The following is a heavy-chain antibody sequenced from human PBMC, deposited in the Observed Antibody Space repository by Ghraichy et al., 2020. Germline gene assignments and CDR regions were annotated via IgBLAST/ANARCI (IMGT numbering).Heavy chain of an antibody. D-gene: IGHD6-13*01. CDR3: ARKDIAAAGVLRWFDP. V-gene: IGHV3-23*01. CDR1: GFNFRNSA. J-gene: IGHJ5*02. CDR2: ISGAGTAT. Sequence: GGSLRLSCAASGFNFRNSAMSWVRQAPGKGLEWISTISGAGTATYYADPLKDRFTLSRDNSKNMLYLQLNSLRGEDTATYYCARKDIAAAGVLRWFDPWGLGTLVTVSS.